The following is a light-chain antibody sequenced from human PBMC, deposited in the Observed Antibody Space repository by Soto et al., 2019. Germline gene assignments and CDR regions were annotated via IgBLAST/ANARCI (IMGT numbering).Light chain of an antibody. CDR1: QSVSSS. V-gene: IGKV3-15*01. CDR2: GAS. CDR3: QQYHIWPPST. J-gene: IGKJ5*01. Sequence: EIVLTRAPATLSVSPGERATLSCRASQSVSSSLAWDQQKPGQAPRLLISGASTRAAGVPARFSASRSGREFTLTIISLQSEDLAVYYCQQYHIWPPSTFGQGTRLEIK.